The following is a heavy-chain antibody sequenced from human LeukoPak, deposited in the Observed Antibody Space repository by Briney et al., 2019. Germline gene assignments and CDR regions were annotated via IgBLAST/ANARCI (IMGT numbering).Heavy chain of an antibody. Sequence: SETLSLTCAVYGGSFSDYFWGWIRQLPGKGLEWIGEINHSGRTYYNPSPKSRVTISVDTSKNQFSLNLSSVTAADTAVYYCARDVVVVPAAIHYGMDVWGQGTTVTVSS. CDR1: GGSFSDYF. CDR2: INHSGRT. J-gene: IGHJ6*02. V-gene: IGHV4-34*01. CDR3: ARDVVVVPAAIHYGMDV. D-gene: IGHD2-2*01.